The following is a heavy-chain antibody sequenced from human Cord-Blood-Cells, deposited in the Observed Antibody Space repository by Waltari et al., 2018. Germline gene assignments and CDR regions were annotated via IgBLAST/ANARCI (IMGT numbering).Heavy chain of an antibody. D-gene: IGHD6-13*01. J-gene: IGHJ4*02. CDR1: GFTFSSYS. Sequence: EVQLVESGGGLVKPGGSLRLSCAASGFTFSSYSMNWVRQAPAKGLKGVSSISSSSSYIYYAYSVKGRFTISRDNAKNSLYLQMNSLRAEDTAVYYCARSASSSWFDYWGQGTLVTVSS. V-gene: IGHV3-21*01. CDR2: ISSSSSYI. CDR3: ARSASSSWFDY.